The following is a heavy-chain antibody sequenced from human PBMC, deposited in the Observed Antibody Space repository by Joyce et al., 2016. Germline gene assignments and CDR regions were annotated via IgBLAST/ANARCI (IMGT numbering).Heavy chain of an antibody. CDR3: ARDKVGKNTNWDYYFDY. J-gene: IGHJ4*02. Sequence: EVQLVESGGGLVKPGGSLRLSCAASGFTFNDFSMNWIRQAPGKGLEWVSSIGSGSTYIYYAGSVQGRFTISRDNTKNSLYLQMNSLRAEDTAIYYCARDKVGKNTNWDYYFDYWGQGTLVTVSS. V-gene: IGHV3-21*01. D-gene: IGHD1-7*01. CDR1: GFTFNDFS. CDR2: IGSGSTYI.